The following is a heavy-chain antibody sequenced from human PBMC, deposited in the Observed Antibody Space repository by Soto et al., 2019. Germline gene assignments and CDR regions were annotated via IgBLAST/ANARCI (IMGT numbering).Heavy chain of an antibody. CDR1: GFTFGSHW. Sequence: EMQVVESGGGLVQPGGSLRLSCAASGFTFGSHWMTWFRQVPGKGLEWVANINQDGSDKYYVDSVKGRFTISRDNAKNSLYLQMNSLRVEDTAVYYCATSMRHTLDPWGQGTLVTVSP. J-gene: IGHJ5*02. CDR3: ATSMRHTLDP. D-gene: IGHD2-21*01. CDR2: INQDGSDK. V-gene: IGHV3-7*01.